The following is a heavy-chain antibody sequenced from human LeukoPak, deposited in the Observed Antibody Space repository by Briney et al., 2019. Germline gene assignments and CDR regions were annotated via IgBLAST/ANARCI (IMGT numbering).Heavy chain of an antibody. J-gene: IGHJ4*02. D-gene: IGHD4-17*01. V-gene: IGHV4-59*01. Sequence: SETLSLTCTVSGGSIRSYYWSWIRQPLGKGLEWIGYIYYSGSTNYNPSLKSRVSISVDTSKNQFSLKLSSVTAADTAVYYCARTGSTVTMLYPFDHWGQGTLVTVSS. CDR2: IYYSGST. CDR1: GGSIRSYY. CDR3: ARTGSTVTMLYPFDH.